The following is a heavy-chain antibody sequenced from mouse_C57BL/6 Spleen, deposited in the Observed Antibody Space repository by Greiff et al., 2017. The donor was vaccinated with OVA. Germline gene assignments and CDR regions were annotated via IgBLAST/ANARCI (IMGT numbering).Heavy chain of an antibody. V-gene: IGHV1-18*01. J-gene: IGHJ4*01. CDR1: GYTFTDYN. CDR3: AGRWDEDDLDY. Sequence: EVQLVESGPELVKPGASVKIPCKASGYTFTDYNMDWVKQSHGQSLEWIGDINPNNGGTIYNQKFKGKATLTVDTSSSTAYMALRSLTSEDTAVYYCAGRWDEDDLDYWGQGTTVTVSS. D-gene: IGHD2-4*01. CDR2: INPNNGGT.